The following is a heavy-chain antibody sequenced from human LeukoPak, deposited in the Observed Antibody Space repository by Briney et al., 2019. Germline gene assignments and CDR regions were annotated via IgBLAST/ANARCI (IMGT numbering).Heavy chain of an antibody. J-gene: IGHJ5*02. CDR3: ARGGNGFDP. CDR2: IYSSWST. V-gene: IGHV4-4*07. Sequence: SEKLSLTGTGSGGSISSYYWSWIGQRAGQGLEWIGRIYSSWSTNYNLFLRRGDTMSVDASKHHFPLVLSPVAVADPAVYYCARGGNGFDPWGQGTRFTVSS. D-gene: IGHD1-26*01. CDR1: GGSISSYY.